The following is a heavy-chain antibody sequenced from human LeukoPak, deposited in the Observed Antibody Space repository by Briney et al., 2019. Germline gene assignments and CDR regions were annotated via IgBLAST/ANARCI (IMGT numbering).Heavy chain of an antibody. CDR2: ISSSSSYI. D-gene: IGHD6-13*01. CDR3: ARDRESIAAAGTYSDY. Sequence: GGSLRLSCAASGFTFSSYSMNWVRQAPGKGLEWVSSISSSSSYIYYADSVKGRFTISRDNAKNSLYLQMNSLRAEDTAVYYCARDRESIAAAGTYSDYWGQGTLVTVSS. V-gene: IGHV3-21*01. CDR1: GFTFSSYS. J-gene: IGHJ4*02.